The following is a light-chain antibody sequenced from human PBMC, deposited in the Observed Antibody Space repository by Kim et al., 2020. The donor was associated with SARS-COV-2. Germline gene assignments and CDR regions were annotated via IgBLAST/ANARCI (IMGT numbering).Light chain of an antibody. CDR1: QSVADNQ. V-gene: IGKV3-20*01. CDR2: YAS. CDR3: QQYGSVPPT. Sequence: SPEERSTLSCRASQSVADNQLAWYQQKPGQAPRLLISYASIRATGIPDRFSGSGSGTDFNLTINRLEPDDSAVYYCQQYGSVPPTFGQGTKVDIK. J-gene: IGKJ1*01.